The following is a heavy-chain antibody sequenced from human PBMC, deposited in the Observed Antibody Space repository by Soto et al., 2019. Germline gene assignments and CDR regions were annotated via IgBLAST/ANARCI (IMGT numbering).Heavy chain of an antibody. J-gene: IGHJ4*02. Sequence: EVPLVESGGGSVKPGGSLRLSCAVSGSTFADAWMNWVRQAPGKGLEWVGRIKSKTDGGTIDYAAPVKGRFTISRDDSQDTLYLQMNSLKTDDTAVYYCSTTGLEYWGQGTLVTVSS. CDR3: STTGLEY. V-gene: IGHV3-15*07. CDR1: GSTFADAW. CDR2: IKSKTDGGTI.